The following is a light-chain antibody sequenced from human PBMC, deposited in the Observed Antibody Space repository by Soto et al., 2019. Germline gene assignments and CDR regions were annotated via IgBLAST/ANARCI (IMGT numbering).Light chain of an antibody. CDR3: KSYAGSNTYV. CDR2: EVV. CDR1: KNDICLYDF. Sequence: QSVLTQPPSASGSPGQSVTISCTGTKNDICLYDFVSWYQHHPRKAPRLISYEVVQRPSGVPDRLSGSKSGNTASLTVSGIQAADEADYFCKSYAGSNTYVFGSGTKVTVL. V-gene: IGLV2-8*01. J-gene: IGLJ1*01.